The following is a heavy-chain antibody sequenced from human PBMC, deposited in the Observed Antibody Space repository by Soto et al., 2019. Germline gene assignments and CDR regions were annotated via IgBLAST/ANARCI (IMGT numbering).Heavy chain of an antibody. J-gene: IGHJ6*02. CDR1: GFTFSSYA. V-gene: IGHV3-23*01. D-gene: IGHD1-26*01. CDR3: AMTTTGPYYYYGMDV. Sequence: GGSLRLSCAASGFTFSSYAMSWVRQAPGKGLEWVSAISGSGGSTYYADSVKGRFTISRDNSKNTRYLQMNSLRAEDTAVYYCAMTTTGPYYYYGMDVWGQGTTVTVSS. CDR2: ISGSGGST.